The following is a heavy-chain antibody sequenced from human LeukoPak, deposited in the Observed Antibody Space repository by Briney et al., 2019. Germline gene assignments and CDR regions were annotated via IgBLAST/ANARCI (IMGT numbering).Heavy chain of an antibody. CDR3: ARALGAVTNENDY. J-gene: IGHJ4*02. V-gene: IGHV4-61*02. D-gene: IGHD4-17*01. CDR2: IYTSGST. Sequence: SETLSLTCTVSGGSISSGSYYWSWIRQPAGKGLEWIGRIYTSGSTNYNPSLKSRVTISVDTSKNQFSLKLSSVTAADTAVYYCARALGAVTNENDYWGQGTLVTVSS. CDR1: GGSISSGSYY.